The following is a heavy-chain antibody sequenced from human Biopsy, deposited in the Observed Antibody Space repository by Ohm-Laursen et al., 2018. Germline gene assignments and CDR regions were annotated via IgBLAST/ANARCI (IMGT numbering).Heavy chain of an antibody. V-gene: IGHV4-39*01. CDR1: GDSISTSTTYY. CDR2: IYNSETT. Sequence: GTLPLTCTVSGDSISTSTTYYWAWLRQPPGKGLEWIGSIYNSETTFYNPSLKSRVAISVDTSTNQFSLKVSSVTAADTALYYCARHPTGFWFDPWGHGTLVTVSS. J-gene: IGHJ5*02. CDR3: ARHPTGFWFDP.